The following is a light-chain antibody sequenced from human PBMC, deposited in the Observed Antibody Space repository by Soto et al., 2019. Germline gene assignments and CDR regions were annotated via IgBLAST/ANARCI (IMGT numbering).Light chain of an antibody. J-gene: IGKJ3*01. CDR2: GAS. V-gene: IGKV3-20*01. CDR1: QSVSSNN. Sequence: EIVLTQSPGTLSLSPGERATLSCRASQSVSSNNLAWYQQRPGQAPRVVIYGASTRAAGIPERFSGSGSGTDFALTISRLEPGDCAVYYCQQYGRSPFTFGRGSKVDIK. CDR3: QQYGRSPFT.